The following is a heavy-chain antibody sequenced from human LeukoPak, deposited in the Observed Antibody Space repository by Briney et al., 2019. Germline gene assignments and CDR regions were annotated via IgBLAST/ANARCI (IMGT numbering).Heavy chain of an antibody. J-gene: IGHJ4*02. V-gene: IGHV4-59*08. Sequence: PSETLPLTCTVSGGSISSYYWSWIRQPPGKGLEWIGYIFYSGSTNYNPPLKSRVTISVDTSKNEFSLNLTSVTAADTAVYYCARHSGWFDYWGQGTLVTVSS. CDR3: ARHSGWFDY. D-gene: IGHD6-19*01. CDR2: IFYSGST. CDR1: GGSISSYY.